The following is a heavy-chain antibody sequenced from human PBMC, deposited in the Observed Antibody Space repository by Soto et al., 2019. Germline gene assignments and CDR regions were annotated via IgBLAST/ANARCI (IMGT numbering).Heavy chain of an antibody. D-gene: IGHD4-17*01. J-gene: IGHJ6*02. CDR1: GFSFSASA. V-gene: IGHV3-73*01. Sequence: GSLRLSCTASGFSFSASALHGVRQASGKGLEWVGRIRSIPDSDATAYAASVKGRFTISRDDSKNTAYLQMNSLRTEDTAVYYCTRLNSETTVTTSYDYHGMDVWGQGTKVTVSS. CDR2: IRSIPDSDAT. CDR3: TRLNSETTVTTSYDYHGMDV.